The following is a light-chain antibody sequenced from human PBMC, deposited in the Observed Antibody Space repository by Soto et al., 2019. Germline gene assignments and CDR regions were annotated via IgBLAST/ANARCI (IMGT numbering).Light chain of an antibody. V-gene: IGKV3-11*01. CDR2: DVS. CDR1: QSVSTS. J-gene: IGKJ4*01. CDR3: QERSNWPRLT. Sequence: EIVLTQSPATLSLSPGERATLPCRASQSVSTSLAWYQQRPGQAPRLLIYDVSNRAAGVPARFSGSGSGTDFTLTISNLEPEDFAIYYCQERSNWPRLTFGGGTTV.